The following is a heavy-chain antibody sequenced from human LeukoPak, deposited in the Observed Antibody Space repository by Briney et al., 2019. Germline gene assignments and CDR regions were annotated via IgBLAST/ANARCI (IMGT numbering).Heavy chain of an antibody. Sequence: PGGSLRLSCAASGFTFSSYWMSWVRQAPGKGLEWVANIKQDGSEKYYVDSVKGRFTISRDNAKNSLYLQMNSLRAEDTAVYYCAVGGQRSSSSGNYWGQGTLVTVSS. D-gene: IGHD6-6*01. CDR3: AVGGQRSSSSGNY. CDR2: IKQDGSEK. V-gene: IGHV3-7*01. J-gene: IGHJ4*02. CDR1: GFTFSSYW.